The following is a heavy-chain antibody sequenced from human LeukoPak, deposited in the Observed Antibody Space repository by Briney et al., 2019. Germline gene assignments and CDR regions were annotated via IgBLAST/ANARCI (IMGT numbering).Heavy chain of an antibody. CDR2: ISWDSGSI. Sequence: PGGSLRLSCIASGFNFNDYAMHWVRQVPGKGLEWVSSISWDSGSIGYGDSMKGRFTISRDNDENSLYLQMHSLRTDDTAVYYCAKEMEEGAVAGIFDPWGQGTPVTVSS. CDR1: GFNFNDYA. D-gene: IGHD6-19*01. V-gene: IGHV3-9*01. J-gene: IGHJ5*02. CDR3: AKEMEEGAVAGIFDP.